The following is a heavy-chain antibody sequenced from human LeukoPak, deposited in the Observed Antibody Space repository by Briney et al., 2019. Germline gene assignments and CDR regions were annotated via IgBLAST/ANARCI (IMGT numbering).Heavy chain of an antibody. CDR1: GYTFTSYG. D-gene: IGHD1-1*01. J-gene: IGHJ5*02. CDR2: MNPNSGNT. Sequence: GASVKVSCKASGYTFTSYGISWVRQAPGQGLEWMGWMNPNSGNTGYAQKFQDRVTMTRNTSISTAYMELSSLRSEDTALYYCARRVRRGYRFDPWGQGTLVTVSS. V-gene: IGHV1-8*02. CDR3: ARRVRRGYRFDP.